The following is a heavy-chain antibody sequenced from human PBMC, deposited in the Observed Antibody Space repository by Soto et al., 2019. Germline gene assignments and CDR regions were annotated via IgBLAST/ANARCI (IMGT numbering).Heavy chain of an antibody. CDR2: IDPSGST. CDR1: GGSITSGGYS. J-gene: IGHJ5*02. Sequence: QLQLQESGSGLGKPSQTLSLTCAVSGGSITSGGYSWSWIRQPPGKDLACFGYIDPSGSTFYNPSLRSRVTISLDGSKNRFSLNLSFVTAADSAVYYCDRAYCSGVSCYWFDPWGQRTLVTVST. CDR3: DRAYCSGVSCYWFDP. V-gene: IGHV4-30-2*01. D-gene: IGHD2-15*01.